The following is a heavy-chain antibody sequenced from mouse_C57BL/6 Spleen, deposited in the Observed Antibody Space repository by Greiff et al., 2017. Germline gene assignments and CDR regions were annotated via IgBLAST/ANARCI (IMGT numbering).Heavy chain of an antibody. CDR1: GYTFTSYW. Sequence: VQLQQSGAELAKPGASVKLSCKASGYTFTSYWMHWVKQRPGQGLEWIGYINPSSGYTKYNQKFKDKATLTADNSSSTAYMQLSSLTYEDSAVYYCARTYYSQNYAMDYWGQGTSVTVSS. D-gene: IGHD2-12*01. CDR3: ARTYYSQNYAMDY. J-gene: IGHJ4*01. V-gene: IGHV1-7*01. CDR2: INPSSGYT.